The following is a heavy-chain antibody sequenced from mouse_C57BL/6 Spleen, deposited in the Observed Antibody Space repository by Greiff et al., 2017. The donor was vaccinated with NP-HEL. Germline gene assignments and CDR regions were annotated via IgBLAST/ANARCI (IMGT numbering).Heavy chain of an antibody. CDR3: ARDSTGRGDY. CDR2: IYPGDGDT. Sequence: QVQLKESGPELVKPGASVKISCKASGYAFSSSWMNWVKQRPGKGLEWIGRIYPGDGDTNYNGKFKGKATLTADKSSSTAYMQLSSLTSEDSAVYFCARDSTGRGDYWGKGTTLTVSS. V-gene: IGHV1-82*01. J-gene: IGHJ2*01. CDR1: GYAFSSSW.